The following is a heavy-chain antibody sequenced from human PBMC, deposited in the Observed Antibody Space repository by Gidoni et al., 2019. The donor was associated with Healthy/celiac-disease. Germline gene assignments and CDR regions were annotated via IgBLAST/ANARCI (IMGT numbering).Heavy chain of an antibody. Sequence: QVQLVESGGGVVQPGRSLRLSCAASGFTFSSYGMHWVRQAPGKGLEGVAVIWYDGSNKYYADSVKGRFTISRDNSKNTLYLQMNSLRAEDTAVYYCARVSGIAAARDAFDIWGQGTMVTVSS. V-gene: IGHV3-33*01. CDR3: ARVSGIAAARDAFDI. CDR2: IWYDGSNK. J-gene: IGHJ3*02. D-gene: IGHD6-13*01. CDR1: GFTFSSYG.